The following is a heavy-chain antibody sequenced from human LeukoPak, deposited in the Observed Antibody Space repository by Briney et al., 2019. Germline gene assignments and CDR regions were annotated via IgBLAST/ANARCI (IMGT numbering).Heavy chain of an antibody. Sequence: SETLSPTCAVSAYSISSGYYWGRIRQPPAKGLEWIGSINHSGNTYYNPSLKSRVTISVDTSKNHFSLKLNSVTAADTAVYYCARDDRAGSYRRLDYWGQGTLVTVSS. J-gene: IGHJ4*02. CDR2: INHSGNT. D-gene: IGHD3-16*02. CDR1: AYSISSGYY. CDR3: ARDDRAGSYRRLDY. V-gene: IGHV4-38-2*02.